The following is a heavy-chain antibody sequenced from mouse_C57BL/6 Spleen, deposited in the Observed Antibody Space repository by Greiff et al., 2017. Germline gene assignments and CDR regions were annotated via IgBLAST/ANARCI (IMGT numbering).Heavy chain of an antibody. CDR2: ISSGGSYT. D-gene: IGHD1-1*01. CDR3: ARGEGLITTVGSMDY. V-gene: IGHV5-6*01. CDR1: GFTFSSYG. J-gene: IGHJ4*01. Sequence: EVNLVESGGDLVKPGGSLKLSCAASGFTFSSYGMSWVRQTPDKRLEWVATISSGGSYTYYPDSVKGRFTISRDNAKNTLYLQMSSLKSEDTAMYYCARGEGLITTVGSMDYWGQGTAVTVSS.